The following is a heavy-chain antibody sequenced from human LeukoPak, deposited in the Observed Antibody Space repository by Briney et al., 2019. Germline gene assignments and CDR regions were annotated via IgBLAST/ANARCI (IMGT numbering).Heavy chain of an antibody. CDR1: GYTFTSYD. J-gene: IGHJ4*02. Sequence: ASVKVSCKASGYTFTSYDINWVRQATGQGLEWMGWMNPNSGNTGYAQKLQGRVTMTTDTSTSTAYMELRSLRSDDTAVYYCARNYYDSSGYPYYFDYWGQGTLVTVSS. D-gene: IGHD3-22*01. CDR2: MNPNSGNT. V-gene: IGHV1-8*01. CDR3: ARNYYDSSGYPYYFDY.